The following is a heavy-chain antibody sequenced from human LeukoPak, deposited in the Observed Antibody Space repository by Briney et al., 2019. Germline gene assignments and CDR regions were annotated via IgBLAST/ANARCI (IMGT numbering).Heavy chain of an antibody. CDR1: GFTFSDYY. J-gene: IGHJ5*02. Sequence: GGSLRLSCAASGFTFSDYYMSWLRQAPGKGLEGVSYISSSGSTIYYADSVKGRFTISRDNAKNSLYLQMNSLRAEDTAVYYCARELGSGSYLNWFDPWGQGTLVTVSS. V-gene: IGHV3-11*04. CDR2: ISSSGSTI. D-gene: IGHD3-10*01. CDR3: ARELGSGSYLNWFDP.